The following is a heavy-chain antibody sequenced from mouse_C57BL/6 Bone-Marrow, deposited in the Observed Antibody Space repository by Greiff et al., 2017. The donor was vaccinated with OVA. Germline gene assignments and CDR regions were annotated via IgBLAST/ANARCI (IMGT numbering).Heavy chain of an antibody. CDR2: ISSGSSPI. D-gene: IGHD2-4*01. Sequence: EVHLVESGGGLVKPGGSLKLSCAASGFTFSDYGMHWVRQAPEKGLEWVAYISSGSSPIYYADTVKGRFTISRDNAKNTLFLQMTSLWSEDTAMYYFARGYDYRAMDYWGQGTSVTVSS. J-gene: IGHJ4*01. V-gene: IGHV5-17*01. CDR1: GFTFSDYG. CDR3: ARGYDYRAMDY.